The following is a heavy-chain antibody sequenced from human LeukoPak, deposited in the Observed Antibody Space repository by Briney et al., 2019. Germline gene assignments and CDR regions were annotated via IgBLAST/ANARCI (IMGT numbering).Heavy chain of an antibody. D-gene: IGHD3-22*01. CDR1: GGSISSSSYY. J-gene: IGHJ4*02. CDR2: IYYSGST. Sequence: SETLSLTCTVSGGSISSSSYYWGWIRQPLGKGLEWIGSIYYSGSTYYNPSLKSRVTISVDTSKNQFSLKLSSVTAADTAVYYCARDHKVDDSSGYYEQPGFDYWGQGTLVTVSS. CDR3: ARDHKVDDSSGYYEQPGFDY. V-gene: IGHV4-39*07.